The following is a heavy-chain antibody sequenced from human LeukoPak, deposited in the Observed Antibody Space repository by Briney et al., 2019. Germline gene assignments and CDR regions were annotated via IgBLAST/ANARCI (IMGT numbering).Heavy chain of an antibody. V-gene: IGHV1-18*01. CDR1: GYTFTSYG. D-gene: IGHD2-15*01. CDR2: ISAYNGNT. Sequence: ASVKVSCKASGYTFTSYGISWVRQAPGQGLEWMGWISAYNGNTNYAQKLQGRVTMTTDTSTSTAYMELRSLRSDDTAVYYCARDPLDIVVVVAAHYFDYWGQGTLVTVSS. CDR3: ARDPLDIVVVVAAHYFDY. J-gene: IGHJ4*02.